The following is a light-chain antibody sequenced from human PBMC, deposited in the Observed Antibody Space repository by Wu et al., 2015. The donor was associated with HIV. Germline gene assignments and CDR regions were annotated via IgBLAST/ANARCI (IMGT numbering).Light chain of an antibody. V-gene: IGKV3-20*01. J-gene: IGKJ1*01. Sequence: EIVLTQSPGTLSLSLGERATLSCRASQSVSDYSLAWYQQKPGQAPRLLIYVASSRATGVPDRFSGSGSGTDFTLTISRLEPEDFAVYYCHQYGYSPPTFGQGTKVEIK. CDR1: QSVSDYS. CDR3: HQYGYSPPT. CDR2: VAS.